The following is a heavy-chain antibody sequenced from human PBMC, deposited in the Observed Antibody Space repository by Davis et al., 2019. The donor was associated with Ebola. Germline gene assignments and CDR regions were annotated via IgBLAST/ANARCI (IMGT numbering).Heavy chain of an antibody. V-gene: IGHV3-48*02. J-gene: IGHJ4*02. Sequence: GESLKISCAASGFTVSSNYMSWVRQAPGKGLEWVSSISSSSSTIYYADSVKGRFTISRDNAKNSLYLQMNSLRDEDTAVYYCAREGPIPGRVFGVVITAYFDYWGQGTLVTVSS. D-gene: IGHD3-3*01. CDR3: AREGPIPGRVFGVVITAYFDY. CDR1: GFTVSSNY. CDR2: ISSSSSTI.